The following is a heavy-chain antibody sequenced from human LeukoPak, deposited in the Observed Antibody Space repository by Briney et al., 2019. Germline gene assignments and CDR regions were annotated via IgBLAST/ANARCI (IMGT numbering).Heavy chain of an antibody. V-gene: IGHV7-4-1*02. D-gene: IGHD3-16*01. CDR2: INTNTGNP. J-gene: IGHJ6*02. Sequence: GASVKVSCKASGYTFTGYAMNWVRQAPGQGLEWMGWINTNTGNPTYAQGFTGRFVFSLDTSVSTAYLQISSLKAEDTAVYYCARGLGIGYYYGMDVWGQGTTVTVSS. CDR3: ARGLGIGYYYGMDV. CDR1: GYTFTGYA.